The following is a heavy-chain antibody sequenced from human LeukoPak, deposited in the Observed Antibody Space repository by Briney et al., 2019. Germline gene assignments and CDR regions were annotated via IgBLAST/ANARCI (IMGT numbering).Heavy chain of an antibody. V-gene: IGHV3-48*04. J-gene: IGHJ6*02. CDR3: ARGLPGGYSGYDYVDYYGMDV. CDR2: ISTTSSTI. CDR1: GFTFSSYS. Sequence: GGSLRLSCAASGFTFSSYSMNWVRQAPGKGLEWVSYISTTSSTIYYPDSVKGRFSISRDNAKNSLYLQMNSLRAEDTAVYYCARGLPGGYSGYDYVDYYGMDVWGQGTTVTVSS. D-gene: IGHD5-12*01.